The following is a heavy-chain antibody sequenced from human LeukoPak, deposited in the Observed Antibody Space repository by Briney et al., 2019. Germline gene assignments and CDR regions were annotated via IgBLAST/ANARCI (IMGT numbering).Heavy chain of an antibody. Sequence: ASVKVSCKASGGTFSSYTISWVRQAPGQGLEWMGGIIPIFGTPVYAQKFQGRVTFTADESTNTAYMELSSLRSDDTAVYYCARDSPGDLLYWFDPWGQGTLVTVSS. CDR2: IIPIFGTP. D-gene: IGHD4-17*01. CDR3: ARDSPGDLLYWFDP. V-gene: IGHV1-69*13. CDR1: GGTFSSYT. J-gene: IGHJ5*02.